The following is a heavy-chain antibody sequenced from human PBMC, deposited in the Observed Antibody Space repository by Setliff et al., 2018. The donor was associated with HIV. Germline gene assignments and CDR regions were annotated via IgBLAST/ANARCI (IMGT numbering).Heavy chain of an antibody. CDR3: TRDTGYILSGYRPHWYFDL. CDR2: IYSTGST. J-gene: IGHJ2*01. D-gene: IGHD3-9*01. Sequence: SATLSLTCTFSGDSISSGNYYWSWIRQPAGKGLEWIGRIYSTGSTNYNPSLKSRVTISSDTSKNLFSLKLTTVTAADAAVYYCTRDTGYILSGYRPHWYFDLWGRGTLVTVSS. CDR1: GDSISSGNYY. V-gene: IGHV4-61*02.